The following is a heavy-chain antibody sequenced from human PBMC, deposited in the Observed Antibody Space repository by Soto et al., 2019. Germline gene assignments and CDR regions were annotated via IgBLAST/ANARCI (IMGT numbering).Heavy chain of an antibody. CDR3: ARGFSSVSMDS. V-gene: IGHV4-61*08. CDR1: GDSVSSGDYY. D-gene: IGHD6-19*01. J-gene: IGHJ6*02. CDR2: IYSSGSA. Sequence: SETLSLTCTVSGDSVSSGDYYWSWIRQPPGQGLEWIGYIYSSGSANYNPSLKSRVTITRDTSTTQISLTVAAVAAAYSAGYYCARGFSSVSMDSWGQGTTVTVSS.